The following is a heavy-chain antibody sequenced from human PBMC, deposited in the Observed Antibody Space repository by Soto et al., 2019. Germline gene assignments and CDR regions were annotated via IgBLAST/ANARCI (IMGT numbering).Heavy chain of an antibody. D-gene: IGHD1-26*01. Sequence: LRLSCAASGFTFSTYAMHWVRQAPGKGLEWVAVMSYDGSSKDYVDSVKGRFTISRDNSKNTLFLQMDSLRADDTAVYFCARDSGELPFFDYWGQGALVTVSS. CDR1: GFTFSTYA. V-gene: IGHV3-30-3*01. CDR2: MSYDGSSK. J-gene: IGHJ4*02. CDR3: ARDSGELPFFDY.